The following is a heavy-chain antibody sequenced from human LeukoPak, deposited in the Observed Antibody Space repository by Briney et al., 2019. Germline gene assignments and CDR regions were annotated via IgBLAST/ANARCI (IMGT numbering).Heavy chain of an antibody. D-gene: IGHD2-15*01. CDR2: INHRGSS. CDR1: GESFSAYF. J-gene: IGHJ4*02. V-gene: IGHV4-34*01. Sequence: PPETLSLTCAVYGESFSAYFWNWIRQAPGKPLEYIGEINHRGSSHYNPSLKTRVTLLVDTSKKQFSLKLTSVTAADTAVYFCARGSAFDGYCSAGACDAGYYDIWGQGTPVTVSS. CDR3: ARGSAFDGYCSAGACDAGYYDI.